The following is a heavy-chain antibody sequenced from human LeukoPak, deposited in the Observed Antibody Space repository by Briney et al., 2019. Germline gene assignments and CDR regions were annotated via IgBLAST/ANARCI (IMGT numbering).Heavy chain of an antibody. D-gene: IGHD5-24*01. J-gene: IGHJ4*02. CDR2: IYYSGST. CDR1: GGSISCYC. Sequence: SETLSLTCTVSGGSISCYCWSWIRQSPGKGLEWIGYIYYSGSTNYNPSLKSRVTISVDTSKNQVSLKVSSVTAADTAVYYCARSATALATIDYWGQGTLVTVSS. V-gene: IGHV4-59*01. CDR3: ARSATALATIDY.